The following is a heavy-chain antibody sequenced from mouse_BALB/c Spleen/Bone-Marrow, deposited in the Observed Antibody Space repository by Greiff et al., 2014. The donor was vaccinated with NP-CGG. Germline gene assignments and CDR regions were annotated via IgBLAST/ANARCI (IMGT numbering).Heavy chain of an antibody. D-gene: IGHD2-4*01. CDR1: GYTFTSYL. CDR3: ARKGTSTVIATAYYFDY. Sequence: QVQLKESGAELVRPGASVKLSCKTSGYTFTSYLIQWVKQRPGQGLGWIGEIFPGTGTTYYNEKFKDKATLTIDTSSSTAYMQLSSLTSEDSAVYFCARKGTSTVIATAYYFDYWGQGSTLTVPS. J-gene: IGHJ2*01. V-gene: IGHV1S132*01. CDR2: IFPGTGTT.